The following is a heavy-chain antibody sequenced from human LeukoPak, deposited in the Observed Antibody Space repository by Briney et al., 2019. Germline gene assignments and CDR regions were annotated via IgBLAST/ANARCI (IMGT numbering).Heavy chain of an antibody. CDR2: ISGDGVST. J-gene: IGHJ4*02. Sequence: GGSLRLSCVASGLPIADFAMHWVRQAPGKGLEWVSLISGDGVSTFYTDSVRGRFSISRDNTKNSLYLEMNSLRTEDTAMYYCARESGKFDYWGQGTLVAVSS. CDR3: ARESGKFDY. V-gene: IGHV3-43*02. CDR1: GLPIADFA.